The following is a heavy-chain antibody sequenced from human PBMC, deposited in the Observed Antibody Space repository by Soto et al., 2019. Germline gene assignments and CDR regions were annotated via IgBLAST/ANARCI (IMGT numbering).Heavy chain of an antibody. J-gene: IGHJ4*02. CDR2: ISGSGSTT. CDR3: VTRSRGLQASPPRLDS. CDR1: GLTFSGYG. D-gene: IGHD4-4*01. Sequence: EVQLLESGGGLVQPGGSLRLSCAASGLTFSGYGMSWVRQAPGTGLEWVSAISGSGSTTYYADSVKGRFTISRDDSKNIQFLKMNSLRAEDTAVYYCVTRSRGLQASPPRLDSWGQGTLVTVSS. V-gene: IGHV3-23*01.